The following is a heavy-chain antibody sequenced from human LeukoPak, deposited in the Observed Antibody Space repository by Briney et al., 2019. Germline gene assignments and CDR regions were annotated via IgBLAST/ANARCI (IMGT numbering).Heavy chain of an antibody. V-gene: IGHV4-59*01. CDR2: IYYSGST. CDR1: GGSISSYY. J-gene: IGHJ3*01. Sequence: SETLSLTCTVSGGSISSYYWSWIRQPPGKGLEWIGYIYYSGSTNYNPSLKSRATMSVDTSKNQFSLNLSSVTAADTAVYYCARDRQHRDAFDVWGQGTMVTVSS. CDR3: ARDRQHRDAFDV.